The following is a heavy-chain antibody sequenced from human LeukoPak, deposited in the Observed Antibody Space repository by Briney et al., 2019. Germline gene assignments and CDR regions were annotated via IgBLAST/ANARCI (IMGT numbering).Heavy chain of an antibody. V-gene: IGHV3-73*01. CDR1: GFTFSGSA. Sequence: GGSLRLSCAASGFTFSGSAMHWVRQASGKGLEWVGRIRSKANSYATAYAASVKGRFTISRDDSKNTAYLQMNSLKTEDTAVYYCTTNGELLVKYYYYMDVWGKGTTVTVSS. J-gene: IGHJ6*03. CDR3: TTNGELLVKYYYYMDV. D-gene: IGHD1-26*01. CDR2: IRSKANSYAT.